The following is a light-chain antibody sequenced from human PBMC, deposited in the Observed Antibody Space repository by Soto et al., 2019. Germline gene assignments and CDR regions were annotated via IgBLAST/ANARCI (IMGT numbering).Light chain of an antibody. J-gene: IGKJ5*01. V-gene: IGKV1-13*02. CDR1: QDVGNH. Sequence: AILLTQSPSSLSASVGDRAIISCRASQDVGNHLNWYHQKPGKPPRLLVSDVSNLEAGIPVRISGSGFGTDFTLTISSLQPEDFGTYHCQQFISYPLTFGRGTRLDIK. CDR2: DVS. CDR3: QQFISYPLT.